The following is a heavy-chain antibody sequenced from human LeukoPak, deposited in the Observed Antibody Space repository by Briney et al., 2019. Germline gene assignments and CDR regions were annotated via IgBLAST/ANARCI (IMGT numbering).Heavy chain of an antibody. J-gene: IGHJ4*02. Sequence: GGSLRLSCAASGFTFNKYDVSWVRQAPGKGLEWVSVISGSGGSAYYADSVKGRFTISRDSSTDTLYLQMNSLGAEDTAVYYCAKGDTAMIRRYYFDTWGQGTLVTVPS. CDR1: GFTFNKYD. CDR2: ISGSGGSA. D-gene: IGHD5-18*01. CDR3: AKGDTAMIRRYYFDT. V-gene: IGHV3-23*01.